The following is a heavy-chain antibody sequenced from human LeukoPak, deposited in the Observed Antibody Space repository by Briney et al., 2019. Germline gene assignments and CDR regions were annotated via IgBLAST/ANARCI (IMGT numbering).Heavy chain of an antibody. CDR3: ARDRYYGSGSYYEGTTRDNWFDP. Sequence: SETLSLTCTVSGYSISSGYYWGWIRQPPGKGLEWIGSIYHSGSTYYNPSLKSRVTISVDTSKNQFSLKLSSVTAADTAVYYCARDRYYGSGSYYEGTTRDNWFDPWGQGTLVTVSS. J-gene: IGHJ5*02. D-gene: IGHD3-10*01. CDR2: IYHSGST. V-gene: IGHV4-38-2*02. CDR1: GYSISSGYY.